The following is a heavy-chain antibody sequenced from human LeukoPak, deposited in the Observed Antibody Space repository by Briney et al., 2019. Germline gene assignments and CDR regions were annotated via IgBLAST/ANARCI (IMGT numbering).Heavy chain of an antibody. CDR1: GFIFSNYE. CDR2: VNHSGST. J-gene: IGHJ4*02. V-gene: IGHV4-34*01. Sequence: PGGSLRLSCAASGFIFSNYEMNWVRQPPGKGLEWIGEVNHSGSTNYNPSLKSRVTISVDTSKNQFSLKLSSVTAADTAVYYCARGAIVGATTAWFDYWGQGTLVTVSS. D-gene: IGHD1-26*01. CDR3: ARGAIVGATTAWFDY.